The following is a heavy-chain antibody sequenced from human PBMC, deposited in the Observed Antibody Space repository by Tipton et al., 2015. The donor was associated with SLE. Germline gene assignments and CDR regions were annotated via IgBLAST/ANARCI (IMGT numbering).Heavy chain of an antibody. Sequence: TLSLTCAVYGGSFSGYYWGWIRQPPGKGLEWIGSIYYSGSTYYNASLKSRVTISVDTSKNQFSLKLSSVTAAGTAVYYCARASPPFVPSGEGFDPWGQGTLVTVSS. CDR1: GGSFSGYY. D-gene: IGHD2-2*01. J-gene: IGHJ5*02. CDR3: ARASPPFVPSGEGFDP. CDR2: IYYSGST. V-gene: IGHV4-34*01.